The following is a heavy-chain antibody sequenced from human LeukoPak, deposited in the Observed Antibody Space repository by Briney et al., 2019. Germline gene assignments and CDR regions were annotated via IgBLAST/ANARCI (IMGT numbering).Heavy chain of an antibody. D-gene: IGHD4-17*01. CDR3: AKIYRAHGDYHSFDV. J-gene: IGHJ3*01. Sequence: GGSLRLSCVASGFTFSSYAMSWVRQAPGKGLEWVSAISGSGGSTNYADSVKDRFTISRDNSKNTLYLQMNSLRAEDTAVFYCAKIYRAHGDYHSFDVWGQGTMVTVTS. CDR1: GFTFSSYA. V-gene: IGHV3-23*01. CDR2: ISGSGGST.